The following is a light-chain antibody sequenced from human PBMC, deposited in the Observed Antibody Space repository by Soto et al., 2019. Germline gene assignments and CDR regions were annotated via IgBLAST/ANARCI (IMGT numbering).Light chain of an antibody. CDR3: QQRANWPPVT. Sequence: EIVLTQSPGNLSLSPGERATLSCRASQSVSNNYLAWYQQKPGQPPRLLIYDASKRATGVPARFSGSGSGTDFTLTITTLEPEDFAVYFCQQRANWPPVTVGQGTKVDIK. CDR1: QSVSNNY. V-gene: IGKV3-11*01. J-gene: IGKJ1*01. CDR2: DAS.